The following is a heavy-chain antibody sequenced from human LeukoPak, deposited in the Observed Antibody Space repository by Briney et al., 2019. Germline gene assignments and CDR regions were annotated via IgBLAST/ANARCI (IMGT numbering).Heavy chain of an antibody. D-gene: IGHD2-2*01. Sequence: GGSLRLSCAASGFIFSSYEMNWVRQAPGKGLEWISYISTTGDRIQYADSVKGRFTISRDNSKNTLYLQMNSLRAEDTAVYYCATDLVPAARRDYWGQGTLVTVSS. V-gene: IGHV3-48*03. J-gene: IGHJ4*02. CDR2: ISTTGDRI. CDR3: ATDLVPAARRDY. CDR1: GFIFSSYE.